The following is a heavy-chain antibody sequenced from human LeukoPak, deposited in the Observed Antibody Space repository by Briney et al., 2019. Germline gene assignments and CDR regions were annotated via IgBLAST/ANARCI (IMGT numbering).Heavy chain of an antibody. V-gene: IGHV3-21*01. CDR2: ISSSSSYI. CDR1: GFTFSSYS. D-gene: IGHD3-3*01. Sequence: GGSLRLSCAASGFTFSSYSMNWVRQAPGKGLEWVSSISSSSSYIYYADSVKGRFTISRDNAKNSLYLQMNSLRAEDTAVYYCAKDRTIFGVVTFYYMDVWGKGTTVTVSS. J-gene: IGHJ6*03. CDR3: AKDRTIFGVVTFYYMDV.